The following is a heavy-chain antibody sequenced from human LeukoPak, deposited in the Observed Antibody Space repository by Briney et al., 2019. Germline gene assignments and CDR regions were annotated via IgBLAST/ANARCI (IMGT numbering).Heavy chain of an antibody. Sequence: ASVKVSCKASGYTFTGYYMHWVRQAPGQGLEWMGWINPNSGGTNYALKFQGRVTMTRDTSISTAYMELSRLRSDDTAVYYCARDPSGDSSGYPFDYWSQGTLVTVSS. V-gene: IGHV1-2*02. CDR2: INPNSGGT. D-gene: IGHD3-22*01. CDR1: GYTFTGYY. J-gene: IGHJ4*02. CDR3: ARDPSGDSSGYPFDY.